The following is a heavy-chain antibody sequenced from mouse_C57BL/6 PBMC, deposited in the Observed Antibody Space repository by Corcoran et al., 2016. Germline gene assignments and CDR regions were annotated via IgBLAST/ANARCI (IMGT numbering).Heavy chain of an antibody. CDR1: GYTFTDYY. V-gene: IGHV1-26*01. CDR3: ARYEGLLPNYFDY. D-gene: IGHD2-3*01. Sequence: EVQLQQSGPELVKPGASVKISCKASGYTFTDYYMNWVKQSHGKSLEWIGDINPNNGGTSYNQKFKGKATLTVDKSSSTAYMELRSLTSEDSAVYYCARYEGLLPNYFDYWGQGTTLTVSS. CDR2: INPNNGGT. J-gene: IGHJ2*01.